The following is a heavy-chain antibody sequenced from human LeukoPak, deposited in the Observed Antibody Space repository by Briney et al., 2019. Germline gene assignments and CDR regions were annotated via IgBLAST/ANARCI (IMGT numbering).Heavy chain of an antibody. V-gene: IGHV3-30*18. CDR3: VKASHTVTAFDC. Sequence: GGSLRLSCAASALTFGSYGMHWVRQAPGKGLEWVAVISFDGRNEYYTDSVKGRFTVSRDNSKNTVYLQMNSLRAEDTAVYYCVKASHTVTAFDCWGQGTLVTVSS. D-gene: IGHD4-17*01. CDR2: ISFDGRNE. J-gene: IGHJ4*02. CDR1: ALTFGSYG.